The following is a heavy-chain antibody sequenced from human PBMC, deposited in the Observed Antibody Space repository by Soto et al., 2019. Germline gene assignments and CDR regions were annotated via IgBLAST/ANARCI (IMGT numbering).Heavy chain of an antibody. CDR2: IWYDGSNK. V-gene: IGHV3-33*01. Sequence: GGSLRLSCAASGFTFSSYGMHWVRQAPGKGLEWVAVIWYDGSNKYYADSVKGRFTISRDNSKNTLYLQMNSLRAEDTAVYYCARAGPGYCSGGSCWDLDYWGQGTLVTVSS. D-gene: IGHD2-15*01. CDR3: ARAGPGYCSGGSCWDLDY. J-gene: IGHJ4*02. CDR1: GFTFSSYG.